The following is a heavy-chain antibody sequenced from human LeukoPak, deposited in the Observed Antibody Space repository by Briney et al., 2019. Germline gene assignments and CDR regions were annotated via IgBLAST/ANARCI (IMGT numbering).Heavy chain of an antibody. J-gene: IGHJ3*02. CDR2: ISYDGSNK. CDR1: GFTLSSYA. V-gene: IGHV3-30*04. Sequence: GGSLRLSCAASGFTLSSYAMHWVRQAPGKGLEWVAVISYDGSNKYYADSVKGRFTISRDNAKNSLYLQMNSLRAEDTAVYYCARVSGGSYYVAFDIWGQGTMVTVSS. D-gene: IGHD1-26*01. CDR3: ARVSGGSYYVAFDI.